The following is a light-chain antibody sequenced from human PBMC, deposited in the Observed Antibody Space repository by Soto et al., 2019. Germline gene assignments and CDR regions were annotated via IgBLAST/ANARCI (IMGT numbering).Light chain of an antibody. Sequence: DIVMTQSPATLSVSTGERATLSCRASQSVSSNLAWYQQKPGQAPRLLIYGASTRATDIPARFSGSGSGTEFTLTISSLQSEDFAVYYCQQYNSWPITFGQGTRLEIK. CDR3: QQYNSWPIT. V-gene: IGKV3-15*01. J-gene: IGKJ5*01. CDR1: QSVSSN. CDR2: GAS.